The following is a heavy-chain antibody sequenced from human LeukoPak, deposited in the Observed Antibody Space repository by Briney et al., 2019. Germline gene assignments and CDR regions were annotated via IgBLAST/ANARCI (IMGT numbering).Heavy chain of an antibody. CDR1: GYTFTSYG. CDR2: ISAHNGNT. J-gene: IGHJ5*02. D-gene: IGHD3-10*01. Sequence: ASVKVSCKASGYTFTSYGISWVRQAPGQGLEWMGWISAHNGNTNYAQKLQGRVTMTTDTSTSTAYMELRSLRSDDTAVYYCARTYYGSGSYYVDPWGQGTLVTVSS. V-gene: IGHV1-18*01. CDR3: ARTYYGSGSYYVDP.